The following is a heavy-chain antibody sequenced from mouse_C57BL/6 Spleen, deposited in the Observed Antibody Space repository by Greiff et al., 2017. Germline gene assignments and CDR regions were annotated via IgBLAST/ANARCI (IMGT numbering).Heavy chain of an antibody. CDR1: GFSLTSYG. Sequence: QVQLQQSGPGLVQPSQSLSITCTVSGFSLTSYGVHWVRQSPGKGLEWLGVIWSGGSTDYNAAFISRLSISKDNSKSQVFFKMNSLQADDTAIYYCASYYGSSRDWYFDVWGTGTTVTVSS. CDR2: IWSGGST. CDR3: ASYYGSSRDWYFDV. J-gene: IGHJ1*03. D-gene: IGHD1-1*01. V-gene: IGHV2-2*01.